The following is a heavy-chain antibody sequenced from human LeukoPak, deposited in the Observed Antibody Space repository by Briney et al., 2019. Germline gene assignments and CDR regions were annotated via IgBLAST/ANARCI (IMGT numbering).Heavy chain of an antibody. V-gene: IGHV4-39*01. J-gene: IGHJ4*02. CDR3: ATQRWELLPVG. D-gene: IGHD1-26*01. CDR1: GGSISSSSYY. Sequence: SETLSLTCTVSGGSISSSSYYWGWLRQPPGKGLEWIGSIYYSGSTYYNPSLKSRVTISVDTSKNQFSLKLSSVTAADTAVYYCATQRWELLPVGWGQGTLVTVSS. CDR2: IYYSGST.